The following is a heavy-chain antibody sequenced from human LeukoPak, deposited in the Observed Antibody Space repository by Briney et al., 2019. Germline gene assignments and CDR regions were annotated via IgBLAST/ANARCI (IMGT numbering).Heavy chain of an antibody. V-gene: IGHV1-18*01. J-gene: IGHJ6*03. CDR2: ISAYNGNT. CDR3: ARDGVSSWNYYYYYYMDV. CDR1: GYTFTSYG. Sequence: ASVKVSCKASGYTFTSYGISWVRQAPGQGLEWMGWISAYNGNTNYAQKLQGRVTMTTDTSTSTAYMELRSLRSDDTAVYYCARDGVSSWNYYYYYYMDVWGKGTTVTVSS. D-gene: IGHD1-1*01.